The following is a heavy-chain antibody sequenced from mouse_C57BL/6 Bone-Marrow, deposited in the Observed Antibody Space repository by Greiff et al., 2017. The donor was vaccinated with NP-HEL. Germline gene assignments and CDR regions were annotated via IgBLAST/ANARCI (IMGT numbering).Heavy chain of an antibody. CDR2: IWSGGST. CDR3: AREYYYGTWFAY. V-gene: IGHV2-2*01. J-gene: IGHJ3*01. CDR1: GFSLTSYG. Sequence: VKLQESGPGLVQPSQSLSITCTVSGFSLTSYGVHWVRQSPGKGLEWLGVIWSGGSTDYNAAFISRLSISKDNSKSQVFFKMSSLQADDTAIYYCAREYYYGTWFAYWGQGTLVTVSA. D-gene: IGHD1-1*01.